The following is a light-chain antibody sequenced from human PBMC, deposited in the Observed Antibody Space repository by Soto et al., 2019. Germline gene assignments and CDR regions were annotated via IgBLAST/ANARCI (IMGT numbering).Light chain of an antibody. CDR2: DAS. Sequence: DIQMTQSPSSLSASVGDRVTITCRASQTISTYLNWYQQEPGKAPRLLIYDASSLLSGVPSRFSGSGSGTDFTLTIASLQPEDFSTYYCQQSDSTPYTFGQGTKVDIK. CDR3: QQSDSTPYT. J-gene: IGKJ2*01. CDR1: QTISTY. V-gene: IGKV1-39*01.